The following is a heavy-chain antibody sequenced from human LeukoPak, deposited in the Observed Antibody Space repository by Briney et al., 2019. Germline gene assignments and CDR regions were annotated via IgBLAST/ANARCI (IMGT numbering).Heavy chain of an antibody. CDR1: GFPVSSNY. CDR3: ARGRPPYYFDY. V-gene: IGHV3-53*01. CDR2: IYTGGNT. Sequence: GGSLRLSCTASGFPVSSNYMTWVRQAPGKGLGWVSVIYTGGNTDHADSVQGRFTLSRDNSKNTLYLHMNSLRVEDTAVYYCARGRPPYYFDYWGQGTLVTVSS. J-gene: IGHJ4*02.